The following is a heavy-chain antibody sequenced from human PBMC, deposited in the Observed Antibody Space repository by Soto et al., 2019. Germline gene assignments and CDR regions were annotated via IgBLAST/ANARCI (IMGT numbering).Heavy chain of an antibody. CDR3: TRGHRDWNEDVDY. CDR2: SRHKAQGYST. Sequence: GGSLRLSSAASGISLSDHYIDWVRQAPGKDLEWVGRSRHKAQGYSTEYAASVKGRFTTSRDDSKNSVLLQMNSLKTEATAVHYCTRGHRDWNEDVDYWGQGTLVTVSS. V-gene: IGHV3-72*01. J-gene: IGHJ4*02. D-gene: IGHD1-1*01. CDR1: GISLSDHY.